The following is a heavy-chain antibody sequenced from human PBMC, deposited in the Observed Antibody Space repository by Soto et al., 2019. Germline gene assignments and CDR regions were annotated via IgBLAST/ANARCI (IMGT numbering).Heavy chain of an antibody. CDR1: GGTFSSYA. V-gene: IGHV1-69*13. CDR3: ARRNPHIISFGGVGEGKTGLLSTYGMDV. CDR2: IIPIFCTA. D-gene: IGHD3-16*01. J-gene: IGHJ6*02. Sequence: SVKVSCKASGGTFSSYAISWVRQAPGQGLEWMGGIIPIFCTANYAQKFQGRVTITADESTSTAYMELSSLRSEDTAVYYCARRNPHIISFGGVGEGKTGLLSTYGMDVWGQGTTVTVSS.